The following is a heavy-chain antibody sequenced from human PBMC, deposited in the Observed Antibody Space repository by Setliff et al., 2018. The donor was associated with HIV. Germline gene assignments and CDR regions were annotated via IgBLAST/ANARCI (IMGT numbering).Heavy chain of an antibody. J-gene: IGHJ6*03. CDR3: ARNPEMAALNYFYYYMDV. Sequence: SVKVSCKASGYSFTSYGVSWVRQAPGQGLEWMGWISAMSGVPKYAQKFQGRVTITADKSTSTAYMELSSLRSGDTAVYYCARNPEMAALNYFYYYMDVWGKGTTVTVSS. V-gene: IGHV1-69*10. CDR2: ISAMSGVP. CDR1: GYSFTSYG. D-gene: IGHD6-19*01.